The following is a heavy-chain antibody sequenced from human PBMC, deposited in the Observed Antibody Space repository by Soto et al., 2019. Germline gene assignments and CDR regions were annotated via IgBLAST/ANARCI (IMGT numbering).Heavy chain of an antibody. D-gene: IGHD5-12*01. Sequence: QVQLVQSGGGLVKPGGSLGLSCAASGFTVSDYYMSWIRQAPGKGLEWISYISSSGSAIYYADSVKGRFTISRDNAKSSLSLQMNILGAVDTAVYYCARCDGYNCLATIDYWGQGTLVTVSS. CDR2: ISSSGSAI. CDR1: GFTVSDYY. CDR3: ARCDGYNCLATIDY. V-gene: IGHV3-11*01. J-gene: IGHJ4*02.